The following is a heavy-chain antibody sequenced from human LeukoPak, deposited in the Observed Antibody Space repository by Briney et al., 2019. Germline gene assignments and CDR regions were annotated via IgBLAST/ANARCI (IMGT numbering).Heavy chain of an antibody. Sequence: GGSLRLSCAASGFTFSSYSMNWVRQAPGKGLEWVSSISSSSSYIYYADSVKGRFTISRDNAKNSLYLQMNSLRVEDTAVYYCARKRPGDSSGYNFDYWGQGTLVTVSS. CDR2: ISSSSSYI. V-gene: IGHV3-21*01. D-gene: IGHD3-22*01. CDR3: ARKRPGDSSGYNFDY. CDR1: GFTFSSYS. J-gene: IGHJ4*02.